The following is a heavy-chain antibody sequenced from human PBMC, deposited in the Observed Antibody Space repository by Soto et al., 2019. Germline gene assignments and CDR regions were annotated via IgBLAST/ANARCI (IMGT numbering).Heavy chain of an antibody. V-gene: IGHV1-3*01. D-gene: IGHD3-22*01. J-gene: IGHJ4*02. Sequence: QVQLVQSGAEVKKPGASVKVSCNASGYTFTIYAMHWVRPPPGQRLEGMGWINAGNGNTKYSQKFQGRVTITRDTSASTAYMELRSLRSEDTAVYYCASDYCDSSGDGGLFDYWCQATLVNVSS. CDR1: GYTFTIYA. CDR3: ASDYCDSSGDGGLFDY. CDR2: INAGNGNT.